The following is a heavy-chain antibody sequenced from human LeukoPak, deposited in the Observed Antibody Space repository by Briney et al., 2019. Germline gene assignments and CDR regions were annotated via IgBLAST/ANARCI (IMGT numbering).Heavy chain of an antibody. CDR1: GFTSSNAW. D-gene: IGHD3-10*02. CDR2: ISSTGSII. CDR3: AELGITMIGGV. V-gene: IGHV3-11*04. Sequence: PGGSLRLSCAASGFTSSNAWMSWVRQAPGKGLEWVAYISSTGSIIYYADSVKGRFTISRDNAKNSLYLQMNSLRAEDTAVYYCAELGITMIGGVWGKGTTVTISS. J-gene: IGHJ6*04.